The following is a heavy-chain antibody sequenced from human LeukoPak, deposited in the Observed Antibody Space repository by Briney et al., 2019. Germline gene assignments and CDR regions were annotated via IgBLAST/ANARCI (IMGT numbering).Heavy chain of an antibody. J-gene: IGHJ4*02. V-gene: IGHV3-21*01. CDR1: GFTFSSYS. D-gene: IGHD6-19*01. CDR3: AKEAGLAVAGPSETFDY. Sequence: PGGSPRLSCAASGFTFSSYSMNWVRQAPGKGLEWVSSISSSSSYIYYADSVKGRFTISRDNAKNSLYLQMNSLGAEDTAVYYCAKEAGLAVAGPSETFDYWGQGTLVTVSS. CDR2: ISSSSSYI.